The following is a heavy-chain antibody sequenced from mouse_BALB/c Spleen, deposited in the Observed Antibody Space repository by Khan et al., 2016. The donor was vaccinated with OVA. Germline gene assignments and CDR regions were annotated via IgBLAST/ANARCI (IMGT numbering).Heavy chain of an antibody. CDR3: ARGNYYGYALDY. Sequence: EVQLQESGPGLVKPSQSLSLTCTVNGYSITSNYAWNWIRQLPGNKLEWMGYISYSGSTNNNPSLKSRLSITRDTSKNQFFLLLHSVTTEDSATYYCARGNYYGYALDYWGQGTSVTVSS. V-gene: IGHV3-2*02. CDR2: ISYSGST. D-gene: IGHD1-1*01. J-gene: IGHJ4*01. CDR1: GYSITSNYA.